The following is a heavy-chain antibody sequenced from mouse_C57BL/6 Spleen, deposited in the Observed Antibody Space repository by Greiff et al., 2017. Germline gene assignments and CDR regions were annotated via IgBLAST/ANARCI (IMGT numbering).Heavy chain of an antibody. Sequence: VQLQQSGPELAKPGASVKISCKASGYAFSSSWMHWVKQRPGTGLEWIGRIYPGDGDTNYNGKFKGKATLTAVKSSSTAYMQLSSLTSEDSAVYFCTRRDYDYDARGDWGQGTSVTVAA. J-gene: IGHJ4*01. V-gene: IGHV1-82*01. CDR1: GYAFSSSW. CDR2: IYPGDGDT. D-gene: IGHD2-4*01. CDR3: TRRDYDYDARGD.